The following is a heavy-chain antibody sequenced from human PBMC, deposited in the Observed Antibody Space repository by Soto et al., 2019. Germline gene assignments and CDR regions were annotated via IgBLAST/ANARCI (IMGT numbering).Heavy chain of an antibody. CDR1: GFTFSSFA. V-gene: IGHV3-23*01. Sequence: EVQLLESGGGSIQPGGSLRLSCVASGFTFSSFAMSWVRQAPGKGLEWVSSINRMDGSTYYADSVKGRLTISRDNSKNTLYLQMDSLRAEDTAVYYCAKNYYFDNWGQGNLVIVSS. CDR2: INRMDGST. CDR3: AKNYYFDN. J-gene: IGHJ4*02.